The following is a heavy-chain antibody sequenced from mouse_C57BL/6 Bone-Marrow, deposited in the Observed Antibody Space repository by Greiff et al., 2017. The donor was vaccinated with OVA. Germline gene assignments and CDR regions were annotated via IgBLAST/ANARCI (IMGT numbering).Heavy chain of an antibody. CDR1: GFSLTSYG. D-gene: IGHD1-1*01. Sequence: VHLVESGPGLVQPSQSLSITCTVSGFSLTSYGVHWVRQSPGKGLEWLGVIWRGGSTDYNAAFMSRLSITKDNSKSQVFFKMNSLQADDTAIYYCAKKGTTVGWYFDVWGTGTTVTVSS. CDR2: IWRGGST. CDR3: AKKGTTVGWYFDV. V-gene: IGHV2-5*01. J-gene: IGHJ1*03.